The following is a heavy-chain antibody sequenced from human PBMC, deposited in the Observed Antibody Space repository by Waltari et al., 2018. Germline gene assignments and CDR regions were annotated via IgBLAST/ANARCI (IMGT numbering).Heavy chain of an antibody. Sequence: EVQLVQSGAEVKKPGATVKLSCKASGYTFIDYFMHWVQQAPGKGLGWVGRIEPEYGEKLYAEKFQGRVTITADTSTDTSYLELSSLRSDDTAVYYCAPLPGGSGQTFDYWGQGTLLTVSS. CDR3: APLPGGSGQTFDY. CDR2: IEPEYGEK. CDR1: GYTFIDYF. V-gene: IGHV1-69-2*01. D-gene: IGHD3-10*01. J-gene: IGHJ4*02.